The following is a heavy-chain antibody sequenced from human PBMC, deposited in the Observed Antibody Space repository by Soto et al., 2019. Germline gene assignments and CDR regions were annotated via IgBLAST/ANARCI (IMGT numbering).Heavy chain of an antibody. D-gene: IGHD6-19*01. J-gene: IGHJ4*02. CDR2: ISSSSSDV. CDR3: VRDFVAATGFFEY. Sequence: GGSLRLSCAASGFTFSTYSMNWVRQAPGKGLEWVSSISSSSSDVFYADSVKGRFTISRDNAKNSLYLQMNSLRVEDTAVYYCVRDFVAATGFFEYWGLGTLVTVS. CDR1: GFTFSTYS. V-gene: IGHV3-21*01.